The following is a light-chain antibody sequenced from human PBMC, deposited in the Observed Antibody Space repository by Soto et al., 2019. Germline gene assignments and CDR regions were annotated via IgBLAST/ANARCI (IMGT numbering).Light chain of an antibody. CDR3: SSHTSGSTRV. Sequence: QSVLTQPASVSGSPGQSIAISCTGTSSDVGGYDYVSWYQQQPDKAPKLMIYEVTKRPSGVSNRFSGSKSGNTASLTISGLQSEDKADYYCSSHTSGSTRVFGTGTKVTV. CDR2: EVT. J-gene: IGLJ1*01. V-gene: IGLV2-14*01. CDR1: SSDVGGYDY.